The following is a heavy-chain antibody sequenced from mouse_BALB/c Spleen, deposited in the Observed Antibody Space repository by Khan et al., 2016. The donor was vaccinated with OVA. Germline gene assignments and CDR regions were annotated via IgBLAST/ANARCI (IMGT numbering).Heavy chain of an antibody. Sequence: EVELVESGGDLVKPGGSLKLSCAVSGFTFSSYVMSWVGQTPEKRLEWVASISSGGTTAYPDNVKGRFTISRDNARNIMYLQMSSLRSEDTAMYYCAREAYRYDEYYFDYWGQGTTLTVSS. V-gene: IGHV5-6-5*01. CDR2: ISSGGTT. CDR3: AREAYRYDEYYFDY. D-gene: IGHD2-14*01. J-gene: IGHJ2*01. CDR1: GFTFSSYV.